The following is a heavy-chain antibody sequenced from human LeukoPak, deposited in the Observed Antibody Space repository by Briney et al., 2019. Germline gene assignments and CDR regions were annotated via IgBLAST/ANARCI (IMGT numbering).Heavy chain of an antibody. D-gene: IGHD1-26*01. J-gene: IGHJ6*03. CDR1: GGSISSSSYY. CDR3: ARLVHSGSYSRWSYYYYMDV. V-gene: IGHV4-39*07. CDR2: FYYSGST. Sequence: SETLSLTCTVSGGSISSSSYYWAWIRQPPGKGLEWIGSFYYSGSTQYNPSLKSRVTISVDMSTNQQFSLRLSSVTAADTAVYYCARLVHSGSYSRWSYYYYMDVWGKGTTVTVSS.